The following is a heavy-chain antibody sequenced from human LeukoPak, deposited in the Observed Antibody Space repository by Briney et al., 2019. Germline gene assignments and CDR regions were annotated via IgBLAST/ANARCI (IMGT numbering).Heavy chain of an antibody. J-gene: IGHJ4*02. V-gene: IGHV4-38-2*02. CDR3: ASVSPAADY. CDR2: TNHSWTT. Sequence: PSETLSLTCSVSGYSISSGYYWAWVRQFPGKGLEWIGSTNHSWTTYYNPSFKSRATISVDTSKNQYSLRVSSVTAADTAVYYCASVSPAADYWGQGTLVTVSS. CDR1: GYSISSGYY.